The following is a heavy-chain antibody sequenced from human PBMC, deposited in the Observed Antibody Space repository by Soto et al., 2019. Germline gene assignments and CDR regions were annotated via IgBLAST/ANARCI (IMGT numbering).Heavy chain of an antibody. V-gene: IGHV3-23*01. D-gene: IGHD1-26*01. CDR2: ISGIGGST. CDR1: GLPFSSYA. CDR3: AKGPEWQLDY. Sequence: EVQLLESGGGLVQPGGSLSPSCEASGLPFSSYAMSWVRQAPGKGLEWVSSISGIGGSTYYADPAKGRFTISRDSSMNTLYLQMNSLRAEDTAVYYCAKGPEWQLDYWGQGTLVTVSS. J-gene: IGHJ4*02.